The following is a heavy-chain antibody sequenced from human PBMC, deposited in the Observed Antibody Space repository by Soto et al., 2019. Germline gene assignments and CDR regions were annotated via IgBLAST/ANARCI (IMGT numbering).Heavy chain of an antibody. CDR2: IYYSGST. CDR1: GGSISSGGYY. D-gene: IGHD5-18*01. CDR3: ASSSRYGYNFDY. V-gene: IGHV4-31*03. J-gene: IGHJ4*02. Sequence: SETLSLTCTVSGGSISSGGYYWSWIRQHPGKGLEWIGYIYYSGSTYYNPSLKSRVTISVDTYKNQFSLKLSSVTAADPALFYCASSSRYGYNFDYWGQGTLVTVSS.